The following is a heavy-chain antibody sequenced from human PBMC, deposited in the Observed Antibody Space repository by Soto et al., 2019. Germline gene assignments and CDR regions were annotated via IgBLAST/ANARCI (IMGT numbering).Heavy chain of an antibody. CDR3: AKAGYGCSGGSCYYYYFDY. J-gene: IGHJ4*02. CDR2: ISGSGGST. D-gene: IGHD2-15*01. V-gene: IGHV3-23*01. Sequence: EVQLLESGGGLVQPGGSLRLSCAASGFTFSSYAMSWVRQAPGKGLEWVSAISGSGGSTYYADSMKGRFTISRDNSKNTLYLQMNSLRAEDTAVYYCAKAGYGCSGGSCYYYYFDYWGQGTLVTVSS. CDR1: GFTFSSYA.